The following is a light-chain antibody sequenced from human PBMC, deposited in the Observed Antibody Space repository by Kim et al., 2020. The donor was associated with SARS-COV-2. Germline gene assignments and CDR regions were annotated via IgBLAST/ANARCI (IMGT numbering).Light chain of an antibody. J-gene: IGLJ1*01. CDR1: SIDVGGYNY. CDR3: CSYAGSYTHYV. Sequence: QSVTISCTGTSIDVGGYNYVSWYQQHPGKAPKLMIYDVSKRPSGVPDRFSGSKSGNTASLTISGLQAEDEADYYCCSYAGSYTHYVFGTGTKVTVL. CDR2: DVS. V-gene: IGLV2-11*01.